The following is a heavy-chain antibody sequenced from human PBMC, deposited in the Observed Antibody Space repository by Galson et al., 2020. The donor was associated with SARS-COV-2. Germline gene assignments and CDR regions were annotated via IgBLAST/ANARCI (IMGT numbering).Heavy chain of an antibody. J-gene: IGHJ4*02. Sequence: GGSLRLSCAASGFTFSNYWMHWVRQAPGKGLVWVSRINSNGSSTSYADSVKGRFTISRDNAKNTLYLQMNSLRAEDTALYYCTATRAYWGQGTLVTVSS. CDR2: INSNGSST. D-gene: IGHD1-26*01. V-gene: IGHV3-74*01. CDR3: TATRAY. CDR1: GFTFSNYW.